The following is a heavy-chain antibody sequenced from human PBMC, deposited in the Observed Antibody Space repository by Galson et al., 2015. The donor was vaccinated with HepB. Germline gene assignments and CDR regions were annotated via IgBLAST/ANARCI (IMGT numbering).Heavy chain of an antibody. J-gene: IGHJ3*02. V-gene: IGHV1-2*02. D-gene: IGHD7-27*01. CDR2: INPDSGDT. Sequence: SVKVSCKASGYIFTGYYMHWVRQAPGQGLEWMAWINPDSGDTHYAQKFQGRVTMTRDTSISTAYMQLNSLRSDDTAVYYCARGNWGSAALDAFDIWGQGTMVAVSS. CDR3: ARGNWGSAALDAFDI. CDR1: GYIFTGYY.